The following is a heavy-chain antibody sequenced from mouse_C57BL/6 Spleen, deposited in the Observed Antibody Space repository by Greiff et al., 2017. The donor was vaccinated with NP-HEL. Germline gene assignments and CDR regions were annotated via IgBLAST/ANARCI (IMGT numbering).Heavy chain of an antibody. CDR1: GFTFSSYG. J-gene: IGHJ4*01. CDR3: ARQAYYGNYVTYAMDD. CDR2: ISSGGSYT. Sequence: DVMLVESGGALVKPGGSLNLSCAASGFTFSSYGMSWVRQTPDKRLEWVATISSGGSYTYYPDSVKGRFTISRDNAKNTLYRQMSSLKSEDTAMYYCARQAYYGNYVTYAMDDWGKGTSVTVYS. V-gene: IGHV5-6*02. D-gene: IGHD2-1*01.